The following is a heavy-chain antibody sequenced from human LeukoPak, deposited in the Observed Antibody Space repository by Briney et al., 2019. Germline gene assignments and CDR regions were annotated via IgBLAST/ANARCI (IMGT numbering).Heavy chain of an antibody. CDR2: ISYDGSNK. V-gene: IGHV3-30-3*01. J-gene: IGHJ4*02. D-gene: IGHD6-13*01. CDR3: ARGRAAGIFDY. Sequence: QPGGSLRLSCAASGFTFSSYAMHWVRQAPGKGLEWVAVISYDGSNKYYADSVKGRFTISRDNSKNTLYLQMNSLRAEDTAVYYCARGRAAGIFDYWGQGTLVTVSS. CDR1: GFTFSSYA.